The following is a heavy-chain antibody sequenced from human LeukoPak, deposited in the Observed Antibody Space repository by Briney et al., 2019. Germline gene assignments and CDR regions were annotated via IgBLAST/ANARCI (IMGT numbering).Heavy chain of an antibody. CDR2: TRNKVKSYTT. Sequence: QPGGSLRLSCAASGFTFSDHYMDWVRQAPGKGLEWVARTRNKVKSYTTQYAASVKGRFTISRDDSKNSLYLQMNSLKTEDTAVYYCVGAVADSTSHHYFDYWGQGTLVTVSS. V-gene: IGHV3-72*01. CDR3: VGAVADSTSHHYFDY. CDR1: GFTFSDHY. D-gene: IGHD2/OR15-2a*01. J-gene: IGHJ4*02.